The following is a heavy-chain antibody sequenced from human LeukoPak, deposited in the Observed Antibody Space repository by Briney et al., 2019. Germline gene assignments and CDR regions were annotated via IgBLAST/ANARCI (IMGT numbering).Heavy chain of an antibody. CDR1: GGSFSSGSYY. D-gene: IGHD3-10*01. J-gene: IGHJ4*02. CDR2: INTSGST. CDR3: ARQEVLSGSRSYFDS. Sequence: SETLSLTCTVSGGSFSSGSYYWSWIRQPAGKGLEWIGRINTSGSTNYNPSLKSRVTMSVDTSKNQFSLKLSSVTAADTAVYYCARQEVLSGSRSYFDSWGQGTLVTVSS. V-gene: IGHV4-61*02.